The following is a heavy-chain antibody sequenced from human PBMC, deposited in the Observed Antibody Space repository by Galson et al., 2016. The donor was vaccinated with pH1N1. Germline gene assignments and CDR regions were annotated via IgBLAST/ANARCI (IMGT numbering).Heavy chain of an antibody. CDR2: IYWDDDK. J-gene: IGHJ4*02. D-gene: IGHD4-17*01. V-gene: IGHV2-5*02. CDR3: ARNGYGDYVGYFDY. Sequence: PALVKPTQPLTLTCTFTGFSLSTSGVGVGWIRQPPGKALEVLALIYWDDDKRYSPTLKSRLTITKETYKNQVVLTMTNMDPVDTPTYYWARNGYGDYVGYFDYWGQGTLVTVSS. CDR1: GFSLSTSGVG.